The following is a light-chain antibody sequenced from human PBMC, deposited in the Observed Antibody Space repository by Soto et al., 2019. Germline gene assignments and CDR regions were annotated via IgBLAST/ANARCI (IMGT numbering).Light chain of an antibody. CDR2: GTS. CDR1: QSVSSN. V-gene: IGKV3-15*01. J-gene: IGKJ2*01. Sequence: EIVMTQSPATLSVSPGERATLSCRASQSVSSNLAWYQQTPGQAPRRLIYGTSTRATGIPARFSGSGSGTEFTLTISSLQSEDFAGYYCQQYTNWPYTFGQGTKLELK. CDR3: QQYTNWPYT.